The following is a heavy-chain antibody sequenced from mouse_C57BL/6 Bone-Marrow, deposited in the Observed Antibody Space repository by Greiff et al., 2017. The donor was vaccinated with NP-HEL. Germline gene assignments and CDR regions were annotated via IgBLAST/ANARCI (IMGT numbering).Heavy chain of an antibody. Sequence: VKLMESGPGLVQPSQSLSITCTVSGFSLTSYGVHWVRQSPGKGLEWLGVIWSGGSTDYNAAFISRLSISKDNSKSQVFFKMNSLQADDTAIYYCARKDYDYDVWFAYWGQGTLVTVSA. CDR2: IWSGGST. V-gene: IGHV2-2*01. CDR1: GFSLTSYG. D-gene: IGHD2-4*01. CDR3: ARKDYDYDVWFAY. J-gene: IGHJ3*01.